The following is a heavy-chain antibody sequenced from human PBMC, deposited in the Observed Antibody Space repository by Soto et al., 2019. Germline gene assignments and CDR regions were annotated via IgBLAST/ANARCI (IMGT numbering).Heavy chain of an antibody. CDR2: MYYSGST. CDR1: GASTTSYY. Sequence: SETLSLTCTVSGASTTSYYWSWIRQPPGKGLEWIGYMYYSGSTNYNPSLKSRVTISVDTSKSQFSLKLSSVTAADTAVYYCARNGIAATLPYFYTWGQGTLLTVSS. CDR3: ARNGIAATLPYFYT. D-gene: IGHD6-13*01. V-gene: IGHV4-59*08. J-gene: IGHJ4*02.